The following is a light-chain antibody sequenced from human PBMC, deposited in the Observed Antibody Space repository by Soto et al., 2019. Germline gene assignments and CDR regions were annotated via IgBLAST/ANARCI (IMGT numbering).Light chain of an antibody. J-gene: IGKJ4*01. V-gene: IGKV1-27*01. CDR2: AAS. Sequence: DIQMNQSPSSLSASVGDRVTITCRASLPISNYLAWYQQKPGKLPNLMIYAASTLQAGVPSLFSGSCAGTDFTLTISSLQPEDVADYYCQKYNRAPLTFGGGTKVEIK. CDR1: LPISNY. CDR3: QKYNRAPLT.